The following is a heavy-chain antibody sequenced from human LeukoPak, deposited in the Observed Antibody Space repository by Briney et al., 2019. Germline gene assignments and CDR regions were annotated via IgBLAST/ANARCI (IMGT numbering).Heavy chain of an antibody. V-gene: IGHV4-59*13. J-gene: IGHJ4*02. CDR1: GAAITSAY. Sequence: SETLSLTCSVSGAAITSAYWSWIRQSPGKGLEWIGNGFYSGVTNYSPSLKSRVTIAVDTSKNHCSLEVTSVTAADTAVYYCARGAAHSAGVYDYWGRGILVTVSS. CDR2: GFYSGVT. D-gene: IGHD2-21*01. CDR3: ARGAAHSAGVYDY.